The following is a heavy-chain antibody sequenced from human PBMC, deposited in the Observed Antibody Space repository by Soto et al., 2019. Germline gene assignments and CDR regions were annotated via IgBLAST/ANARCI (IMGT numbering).Heavy chain of an antibody. D-gene: IGHD4-4*01. CDR2: INSYGSST. CDR3: ARDRTVTTFSHYYYGMDV. Sequence: GGSLRLSCAASGFTFSSFWMHWVRQAPEMGLVWVSRINSYGSSTSYADSVKSRFTISRDNAKNTLYLQRNSLRAEDTAVYYFARDRTVTTFSHYYYGMDVWGQGTTVTVSS. J-gene: IGHJ6*02. V-gene: IGHV3-74*01. CDR1: GFTFSSFW.